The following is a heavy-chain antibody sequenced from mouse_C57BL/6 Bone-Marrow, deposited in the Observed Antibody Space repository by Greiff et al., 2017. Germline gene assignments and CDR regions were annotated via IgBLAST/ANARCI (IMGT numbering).Heavy chain of an antibody. D-gene: IGHD2-5*01. CDR3: ARGKDYSNYAMDY. V-gene: IGHV3-6*01. CDR2: ISYDGSN. Sequence: EVKLQESGPGLVKPSQSLSLTCSVTGYSITSGYYWNWIRQFPGNKLEWMGYISYDGSNNYNPSLKNRISITRDTSKNQFFLKLNSVTTEDTATYYCARGKDYSNYAMDYWGQGTSVTVSS. CDR1: GYSITSGYY. J-gene: IGHJ4*01.